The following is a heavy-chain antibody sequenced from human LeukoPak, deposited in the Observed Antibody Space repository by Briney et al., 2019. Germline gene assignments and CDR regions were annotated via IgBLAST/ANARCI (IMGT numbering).Heavy chain of an antibody. J-gene: IGHJ6*02. CDR2: INPSGGST. V-gene: IGHV1-46*01. Sequence: GASVKVSCKASGYTFTSYYMHWVRQAPGQGLEWMGIINPSGGSTSYAQKFQGRVTMTRDTSTSTVYMELSSLRSEDTAVYYCARDPAGSSSSWYDRRIGYYGMDVWGQGTTVTVSS. CDR1: GYTFTSYY. CDR3: ARDPAGSSSSWYDRRIGYYGMDV. D-gene: IGHD6-13*01.